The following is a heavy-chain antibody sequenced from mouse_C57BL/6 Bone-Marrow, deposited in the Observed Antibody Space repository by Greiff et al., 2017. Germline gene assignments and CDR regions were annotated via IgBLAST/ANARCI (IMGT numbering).Heavy chain of an antibody. CDR3: ARRGYHIYAMDY. D-gene: IGHD3-1*01. CDR2: IYPGSGST. Sequence: VQLQQPGAELVKPGASVQMSCKASGYTFTSYWITWVKQRPGQGLEWIGDIYPGSGSTNYNEKFKSKATLTVDTSSSTAYMPLSSLTSEDSAVYYCARRGYHIYAMDYGGQGTSVTVAS. CDR1: GYTFTSYW. V-gene: IGHV1-55*01. J-gene: IGHJ4*01.